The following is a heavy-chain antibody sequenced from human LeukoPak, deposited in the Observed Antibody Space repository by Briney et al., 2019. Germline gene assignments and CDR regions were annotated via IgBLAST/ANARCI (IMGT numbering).Heavy chain of an antibody. V-gene: IGHV1-69*05. CDR3: ARGWSSGGNAFDI. CDR1: GGTFSSYA. D-gene: IGHD2-15*01. CDR2: IIPIFGTA. Sequence: SVKVSCKASGGTFSSYAISWVRQAPGQGLEWMGGIIPIFGTANYAQKFQGRVTITTDESTSTAYMELSSLRSEDTAVYYCARGWSSGGNAFDIWGQGTMVTVSS. J-gene: IGHJ3*02.